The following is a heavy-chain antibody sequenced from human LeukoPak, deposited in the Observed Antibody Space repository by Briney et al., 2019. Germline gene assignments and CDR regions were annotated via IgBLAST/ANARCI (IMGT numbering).Heavy chain of an antibody. CDR3: AKGLYSSSSYFDY. Sequence: QTGGSLRLSCAASGFTFSSYAMSWVRQAPGKGLEWVSAISGSGGSTYYADSVKGRFTISRDNSKNTLYLQMNSLRAEDTAVYYCAKGLYSSSSYFDYWGQGTLVTVSS. D-gene: IGHD6-6*01. CDR2: ISGSGGST. CDR1: GFTFSSYA. V-gene: IGHV3-23*01. J-gene: IGHJ4*02.